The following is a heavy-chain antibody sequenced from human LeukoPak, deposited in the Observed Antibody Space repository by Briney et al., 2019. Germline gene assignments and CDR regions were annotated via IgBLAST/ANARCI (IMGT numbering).Heavy chain of an antibody. CDR2: IYYSGST. CDR3: AENYANAFDI. V-gene: IGHV4-31*03. J-gene: IGHJ3*02. D-gene: IGHD2-2*01. CDR1: GGSISSGGYY. Sequence: SETLSLTCTVSGGSISSGGYYWSWIRQHPGKGLEWIGYIYYSGSTYYNPSLKSRVTISVDTSKNQFSLKLSSVTAADTAVYYCAENYANAFDIWGQGTMATVSS.